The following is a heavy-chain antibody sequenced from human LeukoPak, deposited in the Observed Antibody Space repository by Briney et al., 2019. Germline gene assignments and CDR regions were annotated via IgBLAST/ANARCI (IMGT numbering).Heavy chain of an antibody. CDR3: ARRDGYGAYDI. Sequence: GESLNISFQGSGYSFTTYWIGWVRQMPGKGLGWLGIIYPGDSDTRYSPSFQGQVTISADKSISTAYLQWNSLKASDTAMYYCARRDGYGAYDIWGQGTMVTVSS. J-gene: IGHJ3*02. D-gene: IGHD5-24*01. CDR2: IYPGDSDT. V-gene: IGHV5-51*01. CDR1: GYSFTTYW.